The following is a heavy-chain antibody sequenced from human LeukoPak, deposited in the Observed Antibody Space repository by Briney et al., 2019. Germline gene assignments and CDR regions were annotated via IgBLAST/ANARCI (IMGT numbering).Heavy chain of an antibody. D-gene: IGHD5-24*01. V-gene: IGHV4-59*01. CDR2: IYYSGST. Sequence: SETLSLTCTVSGGSISSYYWSWIRHPPGKGLEWIGYIYYSGSTNYNPSLKSRVTISVDTSKNQFSLKLSSVTAADTAVYYCARGLGRLQPFDYWGQGALVTVSS. CDR1: GGSISSYY. J-gene: IGHJ4*02. CDR3: ARGLGRLQPFDY.